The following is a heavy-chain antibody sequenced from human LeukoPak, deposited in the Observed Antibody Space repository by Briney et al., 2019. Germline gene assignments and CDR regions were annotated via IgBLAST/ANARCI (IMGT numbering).Heavy chain of an antibody. CDR3: ARDWNRYAY. V-gene: IGHV4-34*01. CDR2: INHSGST. CDR1: GGSISSYY. D-gene: IGHD1-1*01. Sequence: SETLSLTCTVSGGSISSYYWSWIRQPPGKGLEWIGEINHSGSTNYNPSLKSRVTISVDTSKSQFSLYMDSVTAADTAVYYCARDWNRYAYWGQGTLVTVSS. J-gene: IGHJ4*02.